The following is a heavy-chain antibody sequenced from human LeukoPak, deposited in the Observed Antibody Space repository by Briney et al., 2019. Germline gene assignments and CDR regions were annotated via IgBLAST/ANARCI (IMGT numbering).Heavy chain of an antibody. CDR1: GFSFSDYN. CDR3: AELGITMIGGV. Sequence: GGSLRLSCAASGFSFSDYNMNWVRQAPGKALEWVSSITTTGTYIFYGDSVKGRFTISRDNAKNSLYLQMNSLRAEDTAVYYCAELGITMIGGVWGKGTTVTISS. D-gene: IGHD3-10*02. J-gene: IGHJ6*04. CDR2: ITTTGTYI. V-gene: IGHV3-21*01.